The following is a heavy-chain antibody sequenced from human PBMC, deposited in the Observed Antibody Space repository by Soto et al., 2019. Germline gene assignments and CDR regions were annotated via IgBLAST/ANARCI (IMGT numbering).Heavy chain of an antibody. CDR2: INPNSGGT. CDR1: GYTFTGYY. V-gene: IGHV1-2*02. CDR3: ASSFDYYDSSGYYSYAFDI. Sequence: ASVKVSCKASGYTFTGYYMHWVRQAPGQGLEWMGWINPNSGGTNYAQKFQRRVTMTRDTSISTAYMELSRLRSDDTAVYYCASSFDYYDSSGYYSYAFDIWGQGTMVTVSS. D-gene: IGHD3-22*01. J-gene: IGHJ3*02.